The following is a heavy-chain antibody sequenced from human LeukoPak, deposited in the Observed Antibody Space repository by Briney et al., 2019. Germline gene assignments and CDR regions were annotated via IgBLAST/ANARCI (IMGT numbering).Heavy chain of an antibody. J-gene: IGHJ4*02. Sequence: GGSLRLSCAASGFTFSIYWMAWVGQAPGKGLEWVANIKEDESAKHQADSVKGRFTISRDNAQNSVYLQMSSLRGEDTAVYYCASDVGGSLDYWGQGTLVTVSS. D-gene: IGHD1-26*01. V-gene: IGHV3-7*01. CDR3: ASDVGGSLDY. CDR2: IKEDESAK. CDR1: GFTFSIYW.